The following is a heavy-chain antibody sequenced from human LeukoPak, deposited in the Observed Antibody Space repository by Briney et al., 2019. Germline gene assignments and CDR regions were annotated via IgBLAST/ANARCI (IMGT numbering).Heavy chain of an antibody. CDR1: GGSFSGYY. J-gene: IGHJ4*02. CDR2: INHSGST. V-gene: IGHV4-34*01. CDR3: ARHLRGYSYGYLGY. D-gene: IGHD5-18*01. Sequence: KASETLSLTCAVYGGSFSGYYWSWIRQPPGKGLEWLGEINHSGSTNYNPSLKSRVTISVDTSKNQFSLKLSSVTAADTAVYYCARHLRGYSYGYLGYWGQGTLVTVSS.